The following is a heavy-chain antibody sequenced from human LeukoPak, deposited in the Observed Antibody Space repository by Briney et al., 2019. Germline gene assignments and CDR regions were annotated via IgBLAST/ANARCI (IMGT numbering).Heavy chain of an antibody. D-gene: IGHD2-2*01. CDR1: GFTFSSYG. J-gene: IGHJ4*02. CDR2: ISYDGSNK. V-gene: IGHV3-30*18. Sequence: GGSLRLSCAASGFTFSSYGMHWVRQAPGKGLEWVAVISYDGSNKYYTDSVKGRFTISRDNSKNTLYLQMNSLRAEDTAVYYCAKENCSSTSCYLDGYSSSWVYWGQGTLVTVSS. CDR3: AKENCSSTSCYLDGYSSSWVY.